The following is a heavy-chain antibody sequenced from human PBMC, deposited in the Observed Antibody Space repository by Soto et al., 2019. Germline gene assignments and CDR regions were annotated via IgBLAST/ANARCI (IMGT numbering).Heavy chain of an antibody. D-gene: IGHD4-17*01. J-gene: IGHJ4*02. CDR3: ARDGEATVTTRGEFDY. CDR2: ISSSSSTI. CDR1: GFTFSSYS. Sequence: EVQLVESGGGLVQPGGSLRLSCAASGFTFSSYSMNWVRQAPGKGLEWVSYISSSSSTIYYADSVKGRFTISRDNAKNSLYLQMNSLRAEDTAVYYCARDGEATVTTRGEFDYWGQGTLVTVSS. V-gene: IGHV3-48*01.